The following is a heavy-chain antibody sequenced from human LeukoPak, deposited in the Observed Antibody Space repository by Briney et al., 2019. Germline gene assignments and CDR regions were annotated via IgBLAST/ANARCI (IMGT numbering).Heavy chain of an antibody. V-gene: IGHV3-11*01. J-gene: IGHJ6*02. D-gene: IGHD3-3*01. CDR3: ARNAYDFWSGYYYPYYYYGMDV. CDR1: GFTFSDYY. Sequence: SGGSLRLSCAASGFTFSDYYMSWIRQAPGKGLEWVSYISSSGSTIYYADSVKGRFTISRDNAKNSLYLQMNSLRAEDTAVYYCARNAYDFWSGYYYPYYYYGMDVWGQGTTVTVSS. CDR2: ISSSGSTI.